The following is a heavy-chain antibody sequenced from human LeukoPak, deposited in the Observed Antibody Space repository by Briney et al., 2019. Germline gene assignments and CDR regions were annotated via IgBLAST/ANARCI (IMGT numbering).Heavy chain of an antibody. CDR1: GYTFTGYY. J-gene: IGHJ4*02. CDR2: INPNSGGT. Sequence: ASVKVSCKVSGYTFTGYYMHWVRQAPGQGLGWMGWINPNSGGTNYAQKFQGRVTMTRDTSISTAYPELSRLNSDDTAVYYCARGNSGSYLYYFDYWGQGTLVTVSS. D-gene: IGHD1-26*01. V-gene: IGHV1-2*02. CDR3: ARGNSGSYLYYFDY.